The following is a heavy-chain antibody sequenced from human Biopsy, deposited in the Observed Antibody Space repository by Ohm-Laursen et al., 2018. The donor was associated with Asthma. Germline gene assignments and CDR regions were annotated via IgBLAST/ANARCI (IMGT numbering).Heavy chain of an antibody. CDR1: GFAVSGDY. Sequence: SLRLSCTASGFAVSGDYMFWVRQALGKGLEWVSVIYSGGTSHTADSVRGRFTISRDYSKNTLYLQMHSLRAEDTAVYYCARGDSSNWSHYYFDYWGQGTLVTVSS. CDR3: ARGDSSNWSHYYFDY. CDR2: IYSGGTS. D-gene: IGHD3-22*01. V-gene: IGHV3-53*01. J-gene: IGHJ4*02.